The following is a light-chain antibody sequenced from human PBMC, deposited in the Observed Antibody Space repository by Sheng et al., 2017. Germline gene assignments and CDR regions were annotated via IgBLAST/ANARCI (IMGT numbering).Light chain of an antibody. CDR3: QSYDTSLGVWV. CDR1: SSDVGAYDR. V-gene: IGLV2-14*03. CDR2: DVS. J-gene: IGLJ3*02. Sequence: QSALTQPASVSGSPGQSITISCTGTSSDVGAYDRVSWYQQHPGKVPKLMISDVSLRPSGVPDRFSGSKSGTSASLAITGLQAEDEGDYYCQSYDTSLGVWVFGGGTKLTVL.